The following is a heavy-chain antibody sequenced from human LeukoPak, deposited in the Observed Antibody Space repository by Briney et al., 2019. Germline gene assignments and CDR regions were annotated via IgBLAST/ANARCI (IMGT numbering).Heavy chain of an antibody. CDR3: AKEMIVVVTYYFDY. Sequence: GGSLRLSCAASGFTFTSYAMSRVRQAPGKGLEWVSAISGSGGSTYYADSVKGRFTISRDNSKSTLYLQMNSLRAEDTAVYYCAKEMIVVVTYYFDYWGQGTLVTVSS. V-gene: IGHV3-23*01. CDR1: GFTFTSYA. J-gene: IGHJ4*02. CDR2: ISGSGGST. D-gene: IGHD3-22*01.